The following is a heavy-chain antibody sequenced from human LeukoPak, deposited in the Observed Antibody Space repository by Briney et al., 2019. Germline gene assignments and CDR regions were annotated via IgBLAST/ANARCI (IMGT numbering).Heavy chain of an antibody. CDR3: ATSSVWGGAFNI. J-gene: IGHJ3*02. V-gene: IGHV3-74*01. CDR1: GFTFSSYW. D-gene: IGHD3-16*01. Sequence: GGSLRLSCAASGFTFSSYWMHWVRHAPGKGLMWVSRCDSDGSGTTYVDSVKGRLTVSRDNAKSTLYLQMSSLRAEDTAVYYCATSSVWGGAFNIWGQGTMVTVSS. CDR2: CDSDGSGT.